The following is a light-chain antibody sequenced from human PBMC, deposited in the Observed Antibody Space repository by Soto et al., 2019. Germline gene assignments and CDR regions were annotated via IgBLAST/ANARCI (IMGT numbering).Light chain of an antibody. CDR3: SSYTSSSTLVV. V-gene: IGLV2-14*01. J-gene: IGLJ2*01. CDR1: SSDVGGYNY. Sequence: QSALTQPASVSGSPGQSITISCTGTSSDVGGYNYVSWYQQHPGKAPKVMIYEVSNRPSGVSNRFSGSESGNTASLTISGLQAEDEADYYCSSYTSSSTLVVFGGGTKLTVL. CDR2: EVS.